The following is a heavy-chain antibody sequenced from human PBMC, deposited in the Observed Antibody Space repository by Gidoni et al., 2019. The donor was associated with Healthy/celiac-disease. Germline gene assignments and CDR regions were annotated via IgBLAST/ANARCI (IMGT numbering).Heavy chain of an antibody. CDR2: ISYDGSNK. V-gene: IGHV3-30*18. CDR1: GFTFSSYG. J-gene: IGHJ4*02. D-gene: IGHD5-18*01. Sequence: QVQLVASGGGVVQPGRSLRLSCAASGFTFSSYGMHWVRQAPGKGLEWVAVISYDGSNKYYADSVKGRFTISRDNSKNTLYLQMNSLRAEDTAVYYCAKDITALNVDTATHDYWGQGTLVTVSS. CDR3: AKDITALNVDTATHDY.